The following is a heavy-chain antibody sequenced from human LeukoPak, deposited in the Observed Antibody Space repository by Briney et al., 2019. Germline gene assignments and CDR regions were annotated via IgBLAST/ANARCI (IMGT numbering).Heavy chain of an antibody. J-gene: IGHJ4*02. CDR3: ARTTVSTTYFDY. CDR1: GYSFTSYW. V-gene: IGHV5-51*01. D-gene: IGHD4-17*01. CDR2: IYPADSDT. Sequence: GESLKISCKGSGYSFTSYWIGWVRLLPGKSLEWMGIIYPADSDTRYSPSFQGQVTISADKSLNTAYLQWNSLEASDTAMYYCARTTVSTTYFDYWGQGSLVTVSS.